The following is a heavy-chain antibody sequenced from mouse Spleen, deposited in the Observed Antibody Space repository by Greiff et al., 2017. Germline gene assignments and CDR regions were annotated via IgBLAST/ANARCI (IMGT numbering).Heavy chain of an antibody. CDR1: GYTFTDHT. CDR2: IYPRDGST. J-gene: IGHJ4*01. V-gene: IGHV1-78*01. CDR3: ARCYGNYGAMDY. D-gene: IGHD2-1*01. Sequence: QVQLQQSDAELVKPGASVKISCKVSGYTFTDHTIHWMKQRPEQGLEWIGYIYPRDGSTKYNEKFKGKATLTVDTSSSTAYMQLSSLTSEDSAVYYCARCYGNYGAMDYWGQGTSVTVSS.